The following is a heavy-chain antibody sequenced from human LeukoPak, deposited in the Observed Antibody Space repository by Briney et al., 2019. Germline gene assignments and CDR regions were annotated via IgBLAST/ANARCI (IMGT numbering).Heavy chain of an antibody. CDR2: FDPEDGET. CDR1: GYTLTELS. V-gene: IGHV1-24*01. J-gene: IGHJ4*02. Sequence: ASVKVSCKVSGYTLTELSMHWVRQAPGKGLEWMGGFDPEDGETIYAQKFQGRVTMTEDTSTDTAYMKLSSLRSEDTAVYYCATRASSGLGFDYWGQGTLVTVSS. CDR3: ATRASSGLGFDY. D-gene: IGHD3-22*01.